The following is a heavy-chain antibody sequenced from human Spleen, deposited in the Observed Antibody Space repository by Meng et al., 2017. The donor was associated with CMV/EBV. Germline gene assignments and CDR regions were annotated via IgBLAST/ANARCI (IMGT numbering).Heavy chain of an antibody. D-gene: IGHD3/OR15-3a*01. CDR2: IYSGDSST. J-gene: IGHJ4*02. V-gene: IGHV3-23*03. CDR3: AKVPLLIFETQGY. Sequence: GGSLRLSCAAFGFTFRSFGMTWVRQAPGKGLEWVSVIYSGDSSTYYADSVKGRFTISRDSSKNTLYLQMDSLRAEDTAVYYCAKVPLLIFETQGYWGQGTLVTVSS. CDR1: GFTFRSFG.